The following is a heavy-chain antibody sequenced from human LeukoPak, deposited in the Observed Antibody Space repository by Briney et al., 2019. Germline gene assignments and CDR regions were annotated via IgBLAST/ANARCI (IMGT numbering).Heavy chain of an antibody. Sequence: ASVKVSCKASGYTFTSYYMHWVRQAPGQGLEWMGIINPSGGSTSYAQKFQGRVTMTRDMSTSTVYMELSSLRCEDTGVYYCERDQGIAARRGGGYYFDYWGQGTLVTVSS. CDR1: GYTFTSYY. D-gene: IGHD6-6*01. J-gene: IGHJ4*02. CDR3: ERDQGIAARRGGGYYFDY. V-gene: IGHV1-46*01. CDR2: INPSGGST.